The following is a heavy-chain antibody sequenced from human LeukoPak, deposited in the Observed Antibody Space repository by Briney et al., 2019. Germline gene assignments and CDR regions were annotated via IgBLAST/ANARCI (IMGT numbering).Heavy chain of an antibody. J-gene: IGHJ3*02. CDR2: ISVYNGNT. CDR3: ARDRDGYNPEGAFDI. D-gene: IGHD5-24*01. V-gene: IGHV1-18*01. Sequence: ASVKVSCKASGYTFTSYGFTWVRQAPGQGLEWMGWISVYNGNTDYAQILQGRVTMTTDTSTSTAYMELRSLRSDGTAVYYCARDRDGYNPEGAFDIWGQGTMVTVSS. CDR1: GYTFTSYG.